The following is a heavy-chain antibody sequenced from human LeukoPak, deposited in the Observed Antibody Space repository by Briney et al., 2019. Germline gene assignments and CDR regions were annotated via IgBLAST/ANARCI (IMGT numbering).Heavy chain of an antibody. D-gene: IGHD1-26*01. CDR1: GFTFSSYS. V-gene: IGHV3-48*01. CDR3: ARNVGELLSYFDY. J-gene: IGHJ4*02. CDR2: ISSSSSTI. Sequence: GGSLRLSCAASGFTFSSYSMNWVRQAPGKGLEWVSYISSSSSTIYYADSVKGRFTISRDNAKNSLYLQMNSLRAEDRAVYYCARNVGELLSYFDYWGQGTLVTVSS.